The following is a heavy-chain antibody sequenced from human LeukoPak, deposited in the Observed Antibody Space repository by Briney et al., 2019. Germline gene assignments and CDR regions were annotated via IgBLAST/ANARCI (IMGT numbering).Heavy chain of an antibody. Sequence: GGSLRLSCAASGFTVSSNYMSWVRQAPGKGLEWVSVIYSGGSTYYADSVKGRFTISRDNSKNTLYLQMNSLRAEDTAVYYRARLDRYFDWLPFDYWGQGTLVTVSS. V-gene: IGHV3-53*01. CDR1: GFTVSSNY. J-gene: IGHJ4*02. CDR3: ARLDRYFDWLPFDY. D-gene: IGHD3-9*01. CDR2: IYSGGST.